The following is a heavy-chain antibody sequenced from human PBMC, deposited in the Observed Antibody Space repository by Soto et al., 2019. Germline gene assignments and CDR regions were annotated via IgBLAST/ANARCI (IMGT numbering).Heavy chain of an antibody. CDR3: ARNVLRGYCSSSSCPFDP. Sequence: PGGSLRLSCAASGFTFSDYYMTWIRQAPGSGLEWVSYISSSSGTISYADSVKGRFTISRDNSKNTLYLQMSSLRAEDTAVYYCARNVLRGYCSSSSCPFDPWGQGTLVTVSS. CDR2: ISSSSGTI. D-gene: IGHD2-2*01. CDR1: GFTFSDYY. J-gene: IGHJ5*02. V-gene: IGHV3-11*01.